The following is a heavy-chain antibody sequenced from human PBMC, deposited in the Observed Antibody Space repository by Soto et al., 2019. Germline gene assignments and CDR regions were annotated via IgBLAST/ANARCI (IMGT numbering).Heavy chain of an antibody. CDR3: GRDQQSRKKNWHADY. CDR1: GFTFSSFG. J-gene: IGHJ4*02. Sequence: EVQLVESGGGLVKPGGSLSLSCAASGFTFSSFGMNWVRQAPGKGLEWVSSISSSSSYIYYADSVKGRFTISRDNAKNSMYLQMNSLRAVDTAVYYSGRDQQSRKKNWHADYWGRGTLVTVSS. V-gene: IGHV3-21*01. D-gene: IGHD1-1*01. CDR2: ISSSSSYI.